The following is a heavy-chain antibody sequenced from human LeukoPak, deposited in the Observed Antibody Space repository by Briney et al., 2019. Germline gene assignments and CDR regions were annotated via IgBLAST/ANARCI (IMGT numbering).Heavy chain of an antibody. CDR3: ARADVDSFDAFDI. J-gene: IGHJ3*02. Sequence: PSETLSLTCTVSGGSISSGGYYWRWIRQHPGKGLEWIGYIYYSGSTYYNPSLKSRVTISVDTSKNQFSLKLSSVTAADTAVYYCARADVDSFDAFDIWGQGTMVTVSS. CDR1: GGSISSGGYY. D-gene: IGHD5-12*01. V-gene: IGHV4-31*03. CDR2: IYYSGST.